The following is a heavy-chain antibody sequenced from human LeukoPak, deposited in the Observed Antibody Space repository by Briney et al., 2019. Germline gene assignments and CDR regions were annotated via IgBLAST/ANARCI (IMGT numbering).Heavy chain of an antibody. CDR3: SLRRRGRFDP. CDR1: GGSFSGYY. D-gene: IGHD3-9*01. Sequence: PSETLSLTCAVYGGSFSGYYWSWIRQPPGKGLEWIGEINHGGSTNYNPSLKSRVTISVDTSKNQFSLKLSSVTAADTAVYYCSLRRRGRFDPWGQGTLVTVSS. V-gene: IGHV4-34*01. J-gene: IGHJ5*02. CDR2: INHGGST.